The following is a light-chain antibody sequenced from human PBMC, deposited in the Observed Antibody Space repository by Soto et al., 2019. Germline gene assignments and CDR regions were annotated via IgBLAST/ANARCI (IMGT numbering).Light chain of an antibody. V-gene: IGKV1-5*03. Sequence: DIQMTQSPSTLSASVGDRVTITCRASQSIGSWLAWYQQKPGKAPKLLIYKASSLESEVPSRFRGSGSGSPCTTTTSSLQPDDFASYYVQHYISYSPWTFGQGTKVEIK. CDR3: QHYISYSPWT. CDR1: QSIGSW. J-gene: IGKJ1*01. CDR2: KAS.